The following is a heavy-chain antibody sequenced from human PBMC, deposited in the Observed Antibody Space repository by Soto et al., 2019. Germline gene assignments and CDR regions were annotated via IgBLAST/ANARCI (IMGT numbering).Heavy chain of an antibody. V-gene: IGHV2-5*02. CDR2: IYWDDDT. D-gene: IGHD2-15*01. CDR3: AHAGDFDLLSFDR. J-gene: IGHJ4*02. CDR1: GFSLTTTRMG. Sequence: QIILKESGPPLVRPAQTLTLTCAFSGFSLTTTRMGVAWIRQPPGKALEWLALIYWDDDTRYSPSLKNRLTVSKDTSTNRVVLTITNISPDDTGTYFCAHAGDFDLLSFDRWGPGTLVTVSS.